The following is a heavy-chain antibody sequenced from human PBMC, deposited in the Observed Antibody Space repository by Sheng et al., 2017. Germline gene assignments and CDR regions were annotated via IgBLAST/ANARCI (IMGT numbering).Heavy chain of an antibody. CDR1: GFTFSDYG. J-gene: IGHJ4*02. D-gene: IGHD3-16*01. V-gene: IGHV3-23*04. Sequence: EVQLVESGGGLVKSGGSLRLSCAGSGFTFSDYGMQWVRQAPGKGLEWVSGIEKSGGTTYYADPVKGRFTVSRDNSKNTVYLQMNSLTAEDAAVYYCAKDLYSVPGAFDFWGQGTLVTVSS. CDR3: AKDLYSVPGAFDF. CDR2: IEKSGGTT.